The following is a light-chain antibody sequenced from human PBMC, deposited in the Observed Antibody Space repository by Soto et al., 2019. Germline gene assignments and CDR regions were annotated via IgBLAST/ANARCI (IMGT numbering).Light chain of an antibody. J-gene: IGKJ2*01. CDR1: QSINIY. V-gene: IGKV1-39*01. Sequence: IQLTQSPSSLSASVGDRVTLTCRASQSINIYLNWYQQKPGKAPTLLIYAASSLQSGVPSRFSGGGSRTDLTLTISSLQTDDFATYYCQQSYRSPYTFGQGTKLEI. CDR2: AAS. CDR3: QQSYRSPYT.